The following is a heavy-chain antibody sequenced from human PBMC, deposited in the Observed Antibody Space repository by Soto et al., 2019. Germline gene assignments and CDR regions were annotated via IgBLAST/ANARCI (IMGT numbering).Heavy chain of an antibody. CDR3: ARDDDFWSGYPLYYYYGMDV. D-gene: IGHD3-3*01. V-gene: IGHV1-18*04. J-gene: IGHJ6*02. CDR2: ISAYNGNT. CDR1: CYTFTSYG. Sequence: SAEVSFKGSCYTFTSYGISWVRQAPGQGLEWMGWISAYNGNTNYAQKLQGRVTMTTDTSTSTAYMELRSLRSDDTAVYYCARDDDFWSGYPLYYYYGMDVWGQGTTVTVSS.